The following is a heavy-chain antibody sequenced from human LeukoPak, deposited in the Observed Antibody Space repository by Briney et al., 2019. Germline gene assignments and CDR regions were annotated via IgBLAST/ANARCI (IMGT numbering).Heavy chain of an antibody. V-gene: IGHV1-69*05. CDR1: GGTFSSYA. CDR2: IIPIFGTA. D-gene: IGHD3-22*01. J-gene: IGHJ4*02. CDR3: ARDPGGYYYGSSGYLDY. Sequence: GASVKVSCKASGGTFSSYAISWVRQAPGQGLEWMGRIIPIFGTANYAQKFQGRVTITTDESTSTAYMELSSLRSEDTAVNYCARDPGGYYYGSSGYLDYSGQGTLVTVSS.